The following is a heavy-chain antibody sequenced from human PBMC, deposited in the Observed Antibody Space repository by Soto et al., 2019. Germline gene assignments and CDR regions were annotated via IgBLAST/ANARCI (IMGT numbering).Heavy chain of an antibody. CDR1: GGTLNSYA. V-gene: IGHV1-69*12. CDR3: ARGTVTGSEYNFYYYGMDV. CDR2: IIPIFGNT. Sequence: QVQLVQSGVEVKKHGSSLKVSCKASGGTLNSYAIDCVRQAPGQGLEWMGGIIPIFGNTDYAQRLQGRVKLTADESTRTAYMELSTLTSEDTAVYYCARGTVTGSEYNFYYYGMDVWGQGTTVIVSS. J-gene: IGHJ6*02. D-gene: IGHD1-1*01.